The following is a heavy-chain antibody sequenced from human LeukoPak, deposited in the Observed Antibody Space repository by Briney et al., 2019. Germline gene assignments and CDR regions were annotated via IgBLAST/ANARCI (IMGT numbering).Heavy chain of an antibody. CDR2: IYYSGAT. Sequence: MTSETLSLTCTVSGGSISSSGYYWGWIRQPPGKGLEWIGSIYYSGATCYSPSLKSRVTISLDTSENQFSLKLNSVTAADTAVYYCARQGDGGYSYGNFDSWGQGTLVTVSS. D-gene: IGHD3-10*01. CDR3: ARQGDGGYSYGNFDS. J-gene: IGHJ4*02. CDR1: GGSISSSGYY. V-gene: IGHV4-39*01.